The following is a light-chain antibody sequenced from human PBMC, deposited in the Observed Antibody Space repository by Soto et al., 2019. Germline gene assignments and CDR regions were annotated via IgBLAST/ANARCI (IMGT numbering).Light chain of an antibody. CDR3: KSYAGSNTYV. J-gene: IGLJ1*01. CDR1: KNDIGVYDF. V-gene: IGLV2-8*01. Sequence: QSVLTKPPSASGSPGQSVTISCTGTKNDIGVYDFVSWYQHHPGKAPRLIIYEVVQRPSGVPDRFSGSKSGNTASLTVSGXQAADEADYFCKSYAGSNTYVFGSGTKVTV. CDR2: EVV.